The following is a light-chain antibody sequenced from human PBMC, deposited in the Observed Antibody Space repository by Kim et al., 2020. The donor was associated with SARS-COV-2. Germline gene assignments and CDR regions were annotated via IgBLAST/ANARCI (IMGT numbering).Light chain of an antibody. V-gene: IGKV1-39*01. CDR3: QQSYSTPET. CDR2: AAS. Sequence: ASLGDRVTITCRASQSISSYLNWYQQKPGKAPKLLIYAASSLQSGVPSRFSGSGSGTDFTLTISSLQPEDFATYYCQQSYSTPETFGQGTRLEIK. J-gene: IGKJ5*01. CDR1: QSISSY.